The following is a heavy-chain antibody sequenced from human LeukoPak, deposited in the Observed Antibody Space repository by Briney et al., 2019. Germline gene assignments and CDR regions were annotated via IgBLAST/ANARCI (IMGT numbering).Heavy chain of an antibody. CDR1: GFTFSSYA. CDR2: ISGSGGST. D-gene: IGHD2-2*01. V-gene: IGHV3-23*01. Sequence: GGSLRLSCAASGFTFSSYAMSWVRQAPGKGLEWVSAISGSGGSTYYADSEKGRFTISRDNSKNTLYLQMNSLRAEDTAVYYCALCRSMGWFDPWGQGTLVTVSS. CDR3: ALCRSMGWFDP. J-gene: IGHJ5*02.